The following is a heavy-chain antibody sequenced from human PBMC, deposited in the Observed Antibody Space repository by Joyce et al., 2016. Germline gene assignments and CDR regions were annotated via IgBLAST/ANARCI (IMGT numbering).Heavy chain of an antibody. CDR1: GYTLTTYG. J-gene: IGHJ4*02. V-gene: IGHV1-18*01. Sequence: QVQLVQSGAEVQKPGASVKVSCKASGYTLTTYGISWVRQAPGRGLEWMGWISAYNGNTNDAQKFQDRVTMTTDTSTSTVYMALRSIRSDDTAVYYCAREDPYFDSWGQGTLVTVSS. CDR3: AREDPYFDS. CDR2: ISAYNGNT.